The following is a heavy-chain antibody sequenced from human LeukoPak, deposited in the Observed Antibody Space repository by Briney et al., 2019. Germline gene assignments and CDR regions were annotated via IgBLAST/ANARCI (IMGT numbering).Heavy chain of an antibody. J-gene: IGHJ6*02. Sequence: GGSLRLSCAASGFTFSSYWMSWVRQAPGKGLEWVANIKQDGSEKYYVDSVKGRFTISRDNAKNSLYLQMNSLRAEDTAVYYCARDRPTRYSSSWYEPYYYYYYGMDVWGQGTTVTVSS. D-gene: IGHD6-13*01. CDR1: GFTFSSYW. CDR3: ARDRPTRYSSSWYEPYYYYYYGMDV. V-gene: IGHV3-7*01. CDR2: IKQDGSEK.